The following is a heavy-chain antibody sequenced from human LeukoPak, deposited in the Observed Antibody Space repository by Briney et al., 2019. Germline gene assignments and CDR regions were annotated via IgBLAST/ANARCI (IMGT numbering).Heavy chain of an antibody. D-gene: IGHD4-17*01. J-gene: IGHJ4*02. V-gene: IGHV3-7*01. CDR3: ARVPPYGDYRGDSQPADY. Sequence: PGGSLRLSCAASGFTFSSYWMSWVRQAPGKGLEWVANIKQDGSEKYYVDSVKGRFAISRDSAENSLYLQMNSLRAEDTAVYYCARVPPYGDYRGDSQPADYWGQGTLVTVSS. CDR1: GFTFSSYW. CDR2: IKQDGSEK.